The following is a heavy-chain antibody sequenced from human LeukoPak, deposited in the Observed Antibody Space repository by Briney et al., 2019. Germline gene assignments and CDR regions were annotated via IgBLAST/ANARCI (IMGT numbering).Heavy chain of an antibody. CDR2: ISYDGSNK. CDR3: AKETSIVRGVIMSFDY. V-gene: IGHV3-30*18. Sequence: GGSLRLSSAASGFTSSSYGMHWVRQAPGKGLEWVAVISYDGSNKYYADSVKGRFTISRDNSKNTLYLQMNSLRAEDTAVYYCAKETSIVRGVIMSFDYWGQGTLVTVSS. D-gene: IGHD3-10*01. CDR1: GFTSSSYG. J-gene: IGHJ4*02.